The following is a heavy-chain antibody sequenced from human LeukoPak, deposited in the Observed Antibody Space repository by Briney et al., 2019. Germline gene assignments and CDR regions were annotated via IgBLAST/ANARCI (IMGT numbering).Heavy chain of an antibody. V-gene: IGHV3-23*01. CDR3: AKDEHSWPFHFDY. J-gene: IGHJ4*02. CDR2: ISGSGGST. CDR1: GFTFSSYA. Sequence: GGSLRLSCAASGFTFSSYAMSWVRQAPGKGLEWVSAISGSGGSTYYADSVKGRFTISRDNSKNTLYLQMNSLRAEDTAVHYCAKDEHSWPFHFDYGAQGTLVTVSS. D-gene: IGHD6-6*01.